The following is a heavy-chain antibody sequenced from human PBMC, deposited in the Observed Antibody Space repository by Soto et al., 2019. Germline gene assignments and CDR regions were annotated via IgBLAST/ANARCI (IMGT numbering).Heavy chain of an antibody. Sequence: EVQLVESGGGLVQPGGSLRLSCAASGFTFSSYWMSWVRQAPGKGLEWVANIKQDGSEKYYVDSVKGRFTISRDNAKNSLYLQMNSLRAEDTAVYYCARAFRGYSYGPNYYYYYMDVWGKGTTVTVSS. CDR1: GFTFSSYW. CDR3: ARAFRGYSYGPNYYYYYMDV. D-gene: IGHD5-18*01. CDR2: IKQDGSEK. J-gene: IGHJ6*03. V-gene: IGHV3-7*01.